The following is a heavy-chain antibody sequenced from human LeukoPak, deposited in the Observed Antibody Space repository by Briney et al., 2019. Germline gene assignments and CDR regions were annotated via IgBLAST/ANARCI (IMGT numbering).Heavy chain of an antibody. CDR1: GGTLSSYA. Sequence: SVKVSCKASGGTLSSYAISWVRQAPGQGLEWMGGIIPIFGTANYAQKFQGRVTITADESTSTAYMELSSLRSEDTAVYYCARDRTVVTQNFAHNWFDPWGQGTLVTVSS. V-gene: IGHV1-69*13. J-gene: IGHJ5*02. CDR3: ARDRTVVTQNFAHNWFDP. CDR2: IIPIFGTA. D-gene: IGHD4-23*01.